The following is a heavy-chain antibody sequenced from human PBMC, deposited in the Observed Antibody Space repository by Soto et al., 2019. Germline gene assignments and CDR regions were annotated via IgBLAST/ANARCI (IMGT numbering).Heavy chain of an antibody. CDR2: IKQDGSEK. CDR3: ARDGSDGGYLYYYGMDV. Sequence: GGSLRLSCAASGFTFSSYWMSWVRQAPGKGLEWVANIKQDGSEKYYVDSVKGRFTISRDNAKNSLYLQMNSLRAEDTAVYYCARDGSDGGYLYYYGMDVWGQGTTVTVSS. D-gene: IGHD5-12*01. CDR1: GFTFSSYW. V-gene: IGHV3-7*03. J-gene: IGHJ6*02.